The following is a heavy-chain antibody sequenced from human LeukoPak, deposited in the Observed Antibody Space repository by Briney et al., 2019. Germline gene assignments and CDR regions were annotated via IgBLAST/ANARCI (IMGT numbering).Heavy chain of an antibody. CDR1: GYTFTGYY. CDR2: INPNSGGT. Sequence: ASVKVSCKASGYTFTGYYMHWVRQAPGQGLEWMGWINPNSGGTNYAQKFQGRVTMTRDTSISTAYMELSRLRSDDTAVYYCARSDYSYGYADYWGQGTLVTVSS. D-gene: IGHD5-18*01. V-gene: IGHV1-2*02. J-gene: IGHJ4*02. CDR3: ARSDYSYGYADY.